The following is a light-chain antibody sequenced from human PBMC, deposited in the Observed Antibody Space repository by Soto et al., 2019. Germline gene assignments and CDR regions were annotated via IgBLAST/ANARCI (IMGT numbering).Light chain of an antibody. J-gene: IGKJ3*01. CDR2: PAS. CDR3: QKYSSVPV. V-gene: IGKV1-27*01. Sequence: DIQMTQSPTSLSASVGDRVTITCRASQDIRNFVAWYQQKPGKAPKLLIYPASTLQSVVPSRFSGSGSGTDFSLTISSLQPEDVATYSCQKYSSVPVFGPGTKVEIK. CDR1: QDIRNF.